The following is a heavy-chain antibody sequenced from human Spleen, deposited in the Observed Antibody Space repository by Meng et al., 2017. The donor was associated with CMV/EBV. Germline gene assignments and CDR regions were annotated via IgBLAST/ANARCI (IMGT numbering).Heavy chain of an antibody. D-gene: IGHD1-26*01. CDR2: IYYSGST. J-gene: IGHJ5*02. CDR1: GGSVSSGSYY. V-gene: IGHV4-61*01. Sequence: SETLSLTCTVSGGSVSSGSYYWSWIRQPPGKGLEWIGYIYYSGSTNYNPSLKSRVTISVDTSKNQFSLKLSSVTAADTAVYYCARDSGATSWFDPWGQGTLVTVSS. CDR3: ARDSGATSWFDP.